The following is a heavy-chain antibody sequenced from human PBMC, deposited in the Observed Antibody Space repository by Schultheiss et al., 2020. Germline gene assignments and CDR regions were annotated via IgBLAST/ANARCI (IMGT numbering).Heavy chain of an antibody. V-gene: IGHV3-74*01. J-gene: IGHJ6*02. CDR1: GFTFSSNY. D-gene: IGHD6-6*01. Sequence: GGSLRLSCAASGFTFSSNYMSWVRQAPGKGLEWVSRINSGESTTSYADSVKGRFTISRDNAKNSLYLQMNSLRAEDTAVYYCARDGPSIAAIYGMDVWGQGTTVTVSS. CDR3: ARDGPSIAAIYGMDV. CDR2: INSGESTT.